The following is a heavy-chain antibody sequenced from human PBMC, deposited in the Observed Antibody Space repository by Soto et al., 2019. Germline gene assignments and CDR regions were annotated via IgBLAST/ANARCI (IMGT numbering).Heavy chain of an antibody. CDR1: GGSISGSY. CDR2: VYCTGST. CDR3: ARSVAVPGAHIDY. V-gene: IGHV4-59*01. Sequence: PSETLSLTCSVCGGSISGSYWSWIRHAPGKGLECLGYVYCTGSTNYSPSPRSRVSISVDTSKNEFSLRLSSVTAADTAVYFCARSVAVPGAHIDYWGQGTQVTVSS. D-gene: IGHD6-19*01. J-gene: IGHJ4*02.